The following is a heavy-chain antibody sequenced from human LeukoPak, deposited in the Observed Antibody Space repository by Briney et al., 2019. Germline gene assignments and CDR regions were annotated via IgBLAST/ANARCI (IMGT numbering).Heavy chain of an antibody. CDR2: IIPIFGTA. V-gene: IGHV1-69*06. CDR3: ARYCSSTSCYYYYGMGV. CDR1: GGTFSSYA. J-gene: IGHJ6*04. Sequence: EASVKVSCKASGGTFSSYAISWVRQAPGQGLEWMGGIIPIFGTANYAQKFQGRVTITADKSTSTAYMELSSLRSEDTAVYYCARYCSSTSCYYYYGMGVWGKGTTVTVSS. D-gene: IGHD2-2*01.